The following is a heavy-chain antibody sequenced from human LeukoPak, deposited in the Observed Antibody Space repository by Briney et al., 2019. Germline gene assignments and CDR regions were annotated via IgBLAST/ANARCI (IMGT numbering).Heavy chain of an antibody. CDR3: ARILKNWGRDAFDI. CDR2: IYYSGST. V-gene: IGHV4-59*01. D-gene: IGHD7-27*01. Sequence: SETLSLTCAVYGGSFSGYYWSWIRQPPGKGLEWIGYIYYSGSTNYNPSLKSRVTISVDTSKNQFSLKLSSVTAADTAVYYCARILKNWGRDAFDIWGQGTMVTVSS. CDR1: GGSFSGYY. J-gene: IGHJ3*02.